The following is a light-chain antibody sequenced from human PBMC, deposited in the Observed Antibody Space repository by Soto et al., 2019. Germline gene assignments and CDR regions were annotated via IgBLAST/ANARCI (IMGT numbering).Light chain of an antibody. CDR2: GTS. Sequence: EIVLTQSPATLSLSPGERATLSCRASQSVSSYLAWYQQKPGQAPRLLIYGTSSRATGIPDRFSGSGSGTDFTLTISRLEPEDFAVFYCQQYGSSITFGQGTRLENK. CDR3: QQYGSSIT. CDR1: QSVSSY. V-gene: IGKV3-20*01. J-gene: IGKJ5*01.